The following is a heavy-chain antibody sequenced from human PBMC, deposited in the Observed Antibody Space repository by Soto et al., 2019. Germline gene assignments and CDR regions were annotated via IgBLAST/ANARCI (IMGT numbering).Heavy chain of an antibody. Sequence: SETLSLTCTVSGGSISSGSYYWSWIRQLPGKGLEWIGYIYYSGSTSYNASLKSRVTISVDTSKSQFSLNLSFVTAAGTAVYYCATMGTPATGLYYFDNWGQGTQVTVSS. D-gene: IGHD1-7*01. CDR3: ATMGTPATGLYYFDN. J-gene: IGHJ4*02. V-gene: IGHV4-30-4*08. CDR1: GGSISSGSYY. CDR2: IYYSGST.